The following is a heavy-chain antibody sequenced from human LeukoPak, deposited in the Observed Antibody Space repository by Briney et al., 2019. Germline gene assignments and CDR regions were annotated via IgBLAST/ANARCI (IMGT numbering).Heavy chain of an antibody. CDR2: IYSGGST. J-gene: IGHJ4*02. CDR3: ARARRGTTIYFDY. CDR1: GFTVSSNY. D-gene: IGHD1-1*01. V-gene: IGHV3-53*01. Sequence: GGSLRLSCAASGFTVSSNYMSWVRQAPGKGLEWVSVIYSGGSTYYADSVKGRFTTSRDNSKNTLYLQMNSLRAEDTAVYYRARARRGTTIYFDYWGQGTLVTVSS.